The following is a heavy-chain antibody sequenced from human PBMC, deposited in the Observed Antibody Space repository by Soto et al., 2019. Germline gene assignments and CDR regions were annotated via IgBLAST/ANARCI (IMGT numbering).Heavy chain of an antibody. CDR2: IYYSGST. D-gene: IGHD6-13*01. V-gene: IGHV4-59*08. CDR3: ARLDSSSWYEPFDY. Sequence: SETLSLTCTVSGGSISSYYWSWIRQPPGKGLEWIGYIYYSGSTNYNPSLKSRVTISVDTSKNQFSLKLSSVTAADTAVYYCARLDSSSWYEPFDYWGQGTLVTVSS. J-gene: IGHJ4*02. CDR1: GGSISSYY.